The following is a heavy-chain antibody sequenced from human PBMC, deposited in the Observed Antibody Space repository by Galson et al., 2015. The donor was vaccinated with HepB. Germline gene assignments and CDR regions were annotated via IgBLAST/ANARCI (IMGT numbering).Heavy chain of an antibody. CDR3: ARGRIAAAGIFDY. CDR1: GGSFSGYY. J-gene: IGHJ4*02. V-gene: IGHV4-34*01. D-gene: IGHD6-13*01. Sequence: TLSLTCAVYGGSFSGYYWSWIRQPPGKGLEWIGEINHSGSTNYNPSLKSRVTISVDTSKNQFSLKLSSVTAADTAVYYCARGRIAAAGIFDYWGQGTLVTVSS. CDR2: INHSGST.